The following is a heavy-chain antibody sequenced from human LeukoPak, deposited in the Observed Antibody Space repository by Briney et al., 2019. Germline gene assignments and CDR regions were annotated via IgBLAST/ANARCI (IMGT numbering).Heavy chain of an antibody. CDR1: GFTFSSYT. J-gene: IGHJ6*03. V-gene: IGHV3-23*01. CDR2: ISGSGGST. Sequence: GGSLRLSCAASGFTFSSYTMNWVRQAPGKGLEWVSAISGSGGSTYYADSVKGRFTISRDNSKNTLYLQMNSLRAEDSAVYYCAKRGAYSSSSSATDMDVWGKGTTVTVSS. D-gene: IGHD6-6*01. CDR3: AKRGAYSSSSSATDMDV.